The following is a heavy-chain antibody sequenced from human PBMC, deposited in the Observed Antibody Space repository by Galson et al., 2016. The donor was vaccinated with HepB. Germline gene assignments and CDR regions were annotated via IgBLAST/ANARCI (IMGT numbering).Heavy chain of an antibody. J-gene: IGHJ6*02. CDR3: AGDSLGWERLRFGLDV. D-gene: IGHD1-26*01. V-gene: IGHV3-53*01. Sequence: SLRLSCAASTFNVTNKYMSWVRQAPGKGLEWVSGIYSGGATYSADSVTGRFTISRDNAKNTLYLQMNSLTVEETALYYCAGDSLGWERLRFGLDVWGQGTMVTVSS. CDR2: IYSGGAT. CDR1: TFNVTNKY.